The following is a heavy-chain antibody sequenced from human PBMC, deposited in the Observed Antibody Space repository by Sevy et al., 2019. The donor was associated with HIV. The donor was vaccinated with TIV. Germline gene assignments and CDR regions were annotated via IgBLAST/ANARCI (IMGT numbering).Heavy chain of an antibody. CDR3: ARHGGIAVATLDY. Sequence: SETLSLTCTVSGGSISSTTYYWGWIRQPPGEGLEWIASIYYSGSTYYNVSLESRVTISVDMSENQFSLRLSSVTAADTAVYYCARHGGIAVATLDYWGQGTLVTVSS. V-gene: IGHV4-39*01. CDR1: GGSISSTTYY. CDR2: IYYSGST. J-gene: IGHJ4*02. D-gene: IGHD6-19*01.